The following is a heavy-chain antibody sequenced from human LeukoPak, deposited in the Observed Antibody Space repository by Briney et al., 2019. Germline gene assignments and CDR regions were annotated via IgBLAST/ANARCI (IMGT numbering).Heavy chain of an antibody. D-gene: IGHD6-13*01. V-gene: IGHV4-59*01. CDR3: ARDGAGGSFSGLDH. J-gene: IGHJ4*02. CDR2: IYYSGST. Sequence: SETLSLTCTVSGGSISSYYWSWIRQPPGKGLEWIGYIYYSGSTNYNPSLKSRVTISVDTSKNQFSLKLSSVTAADTAVYYCARDGAGGSFSGLDHWGQGTLVTVSS. CDR1: GGSISSYY.